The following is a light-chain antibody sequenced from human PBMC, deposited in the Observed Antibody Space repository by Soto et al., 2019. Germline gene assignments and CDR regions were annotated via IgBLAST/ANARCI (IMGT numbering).Light chain of an antibody. J-gene: IGKJ4*01. CDR2: ATS. CDR3: HTYNHAPT. V-gene: IGKV1-27*01. CDR1: QAISSY. Sequence: DSQLTQSPSSLSASVGDRVTITCRASQAISSYLAWYQQKPGKVPELLIYATSTLQSWAPSRFSGSGSGTDFTLTISSLQPEDVATYYCHTYNHAPTFGGGTKVEIK.